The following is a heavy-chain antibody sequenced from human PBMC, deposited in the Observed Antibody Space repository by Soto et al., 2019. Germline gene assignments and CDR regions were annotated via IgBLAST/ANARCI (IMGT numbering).Heavy chain of an antibody. CDR3: ARGWGYYYDSSGYYSPYAFDI. Sequence: PSQPMSLTYTVSDGSISSSRCHWGWIRQPPGKGLEWIGYIYYSGSTNYNPSLKSRVTISVDTSKNQFSLKLSSVTAADTAVYYCARGWGYYYDSSGYYSPYAFDIWGQGTMVTVSS. V-gene: IGHV4-61*05. CDR1: DGSISSSRCH. CDR2: IYYSGST. D-gene: IGHD3-22*01. J-gene: IGHJ3*02.